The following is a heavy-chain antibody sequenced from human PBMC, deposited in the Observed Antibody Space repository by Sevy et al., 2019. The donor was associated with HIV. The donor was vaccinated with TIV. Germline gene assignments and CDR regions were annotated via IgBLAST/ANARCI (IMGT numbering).Heavy chain of an antibody. CDR1: GFTFSSYS. V-gene: IGHV3-21*01. Sequence: GGSLRLSCAASGFTFSSYSMNWVRQAPGKGLEWVSSISSSSSYIYYADSVKGRFTISRDNAKNSLYLQMNSLRAEDTAVYYCARDPGVVVPAAMAYYFDYWGQGTLVIVSS. J-gene: IGHJ4*02. D-gene: IGHD2-2*01. CDR2: ISSSSSYI. CDR3: ARDPGVVVPAAMAYYFDY.